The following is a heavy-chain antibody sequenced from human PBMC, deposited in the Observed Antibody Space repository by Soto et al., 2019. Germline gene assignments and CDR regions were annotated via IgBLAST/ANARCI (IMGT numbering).Heavy chain of an antibody. CDR3: ARDLDYYYGMDV. CDR1: GYTFTSYA. V-gene: IGHV1-3*01. J-gene: IGHJ6*02. Sequence: ASVKVSCKASGYTFTSYAMHWVRQAPGQRLEWMGWINAGNGNTKYSQKFQGRVTITRDTSASTAYMELSSLRSEDTAVYYCARDLDYYYGMDVWGHGTTVTVSS. CDR2: INAGNGNT.